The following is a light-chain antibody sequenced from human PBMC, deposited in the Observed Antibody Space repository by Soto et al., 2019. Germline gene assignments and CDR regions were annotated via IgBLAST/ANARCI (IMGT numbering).Light chain of an antibody. V-gene: IGLV4-69*01. Sequence: QLVLTQPPSASASLGASVKLTCTLSSEHNSYAIAWHQQQPEKGPRYLMKLNSDGSHSKGDGIPDRFSGSSSGAERYLTISSLQPEDEADYYCQTWSTDIRVFGGGTKLTVL. CDR2: LNSDGSH. CDR1: SEHNSYA. J-gene: IGLJ3*02. CDR3: QTWSTDIRV.